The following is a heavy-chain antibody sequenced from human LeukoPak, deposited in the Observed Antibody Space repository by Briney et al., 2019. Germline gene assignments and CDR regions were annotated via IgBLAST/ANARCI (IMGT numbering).Heavy chain of an antibody. CDR2: IYSGGST. V-gene: IGHV3-53*01. CDR3: ARARNNYYDSSGYPPFDY. CDR1: RFYFSTYD. J-gene: IGHJ4*02. D-gene: IGHD3-22*01. Sequence: GGSLRLSCTASRFYFSTYDMNWVRQVPGKGLEWVSVIYSGGSTYYADSVKGRFTISRDNSKNTLYLQMNSLRAEDTAVYYCARARNNYYDSSGYPPFDYWGQGTLVTVSS.